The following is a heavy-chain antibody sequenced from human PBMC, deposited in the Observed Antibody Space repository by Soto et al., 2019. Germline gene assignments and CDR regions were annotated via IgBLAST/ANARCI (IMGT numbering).Heavy chain of an antibody. CDR1: GGSFSGYY. CDR2: INHSGST. Sequence: QVQLQQWGAGLLKPSETLSLTCAVYGGSFSGYYWTWIRQPPGTGLGWIGEINHSGSTNYNPSLKSRVTLSVDTSKNQFSLKLTSVTAADTAVYYCARDKITGLFDYWGQGTLVTVSS. D-gene: IGHD2-8*02. CDR3: ARDKITGLFDY. V-gene: IGHV4-34*01. J-gene: IGHJ4*02.